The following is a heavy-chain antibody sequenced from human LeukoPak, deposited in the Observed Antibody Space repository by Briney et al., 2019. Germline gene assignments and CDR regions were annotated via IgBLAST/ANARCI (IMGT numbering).Heavy chain of an antibody. CDR2: IIPIFGTP. CDR3: ARVSPSCSGGSCYYYYYMDV. D-gene: IGHD2-15*01. Sequence: ASVKVSCKASGGTFSSYVISWVRQAPGQGLEWMGGIIPIFGTPNYAQKLQGRVTMTTDTSTSTAYMELRSLRSDDTAVYYCARVSPSCSGGSCYYYYYMDVWGKGTTVTISS. J-gene: IGHJ6*03. V-gene: IGHV1-69*05. CDR1: GGTFSSYV.